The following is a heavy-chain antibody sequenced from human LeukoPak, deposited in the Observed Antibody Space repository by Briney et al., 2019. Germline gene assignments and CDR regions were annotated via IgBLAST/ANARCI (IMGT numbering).Heavy chain of an antibody. V-gene: IGHV3-66*02. CDR3: ARDGNYYDSSGYHIIDY. D-gene: IGHD3-22*01. CDR1: GFTVSSNY. Sequence: GGSLRLSCAASGFTVSSNYMRWVRQAPGKGLEWVSVIYSGGSTYYADSVKGRFTISRDNSKNTLYLQMRAEDTAVYYCARDGNYYDSSGYHIIDYWGQGTLVTVSS. CDR2: IYSGGST. J-gene: IGHJ4*02.